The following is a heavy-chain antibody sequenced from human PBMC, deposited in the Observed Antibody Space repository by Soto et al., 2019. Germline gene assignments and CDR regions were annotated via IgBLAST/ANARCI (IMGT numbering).Heavy chain of an antibody. CDR2: IYPGGNT. CDR3: AGETYYYGSGNYGWFDP. D-gene: IGHD3-10*01. Sequence: EVQLVESGGGLIQPGGSLRLSCAASGFTVSTKYMNWVRQAPGRGLEWVSVIYPGGNTYYTDSVQGRFTISRDSSRNTMFLQMNSLRAEDTALYYCAGETYYYGSGNYGWFDPWGQGTLVTVSS. J-gene: IGHJ5*02. CDR1: GFTVSTKY. V-gene: IGHV3-53*01.